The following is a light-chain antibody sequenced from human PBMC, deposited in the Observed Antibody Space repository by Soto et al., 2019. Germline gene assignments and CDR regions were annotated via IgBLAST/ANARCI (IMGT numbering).Light chain of an antibody. V-gene: IGKV3-20*01. CDR2: HTS. Sequence: EIVMTQSPATLSVSPGERATLSCRASQTVNSRLAWYQHKPGQAPRLLIYHTSNRATGIPARFSGSGSGTDFTLTISRLEPEDFAVYYCQQYGSSPPITFGPGTKVDI. CDR3: QQYGSSPPIT. CDR1: QTVNSR. J-gene: IGKJ3*01.